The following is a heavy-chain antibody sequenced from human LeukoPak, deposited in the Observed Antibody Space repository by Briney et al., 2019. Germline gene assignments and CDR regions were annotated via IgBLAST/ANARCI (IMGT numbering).Heavy chain of an antibody. CDR3: ARDSFETDVDY. J-gene: IGHJ4*02. CDR2: IKEDGSEQ. CDR1: GFSFSRYW. Sequence: GGSLRLSCVASGFSFSRYWMSWVRQAPGKGLEWVANIKEDGSEQYYADSLKGRFTISRDNVKNSLYLHINSLRAEDTAVYYCARDSFETDVDYWGQGTLVTVSS. V-gene: IGHV3-7*01. D-gene: IGHD1-14*01.